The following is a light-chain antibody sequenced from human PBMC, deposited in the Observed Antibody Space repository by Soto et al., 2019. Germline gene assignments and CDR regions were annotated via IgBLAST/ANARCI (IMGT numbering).Light chain of an antibody. CDR2: LEGSGTY. CDR3: ETWDGNSQI. V-gene: IGLV4-60*02. CDR1: SGHSSFI. Sequence: QSVLTQSSASSASLGSSVRLTCTLSSGHSSFIIAWHQQQPGKAPRNLMKLEGSGTYNKGSGVPDRFSGSSSGADRYLTISILQLEDEADYLCETWDGNSQIFGGGTELTVL. J-gene: IGLJ2*01.